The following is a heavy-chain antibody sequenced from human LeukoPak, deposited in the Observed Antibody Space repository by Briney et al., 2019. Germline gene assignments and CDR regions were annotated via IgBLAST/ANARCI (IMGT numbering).Heavy chain of an antibody. V-gene: IGHV3-23*01. D-gene: IGHD3-10*01. J-gene: IGHJ6*03. CDR1: GVTFSSYA. Sequence: HTGGSLRLSCAASGVTFSSYAMSWVRQAPGKGLEWVSAISGSGGSTYYADSVKGRFTISRDNSKNTLYLQMNSLRAEDTAVYYCAKGIITSFPRYYYYYYMDVWGKGTTVTVSS. CDR2: ISGSGGST. CDR3: AKGIITSFPRYYYYYYMDV.